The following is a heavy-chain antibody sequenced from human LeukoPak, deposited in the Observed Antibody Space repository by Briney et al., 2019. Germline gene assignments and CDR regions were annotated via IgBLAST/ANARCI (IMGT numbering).Heavy chain of an antibody. CDR1: GFTFSSYG. V-gene: IGHV3-23*01. CDR2: ISGSGGST. J-gene: IGHJ4*02. Sequence: GGSLRLSCAASGFTFSSYGMSWVRQAPGKGLEWVSAISGSGGSTYHADSVKGRFTISRDNSKNTLYLQMNCLRAEDTAVYYCAKLSGYDILTGYFDYWGQGTLVTVSS. CDR3: AKLSGYDILTGYFDY. D-gene: IGHD3-9*01.